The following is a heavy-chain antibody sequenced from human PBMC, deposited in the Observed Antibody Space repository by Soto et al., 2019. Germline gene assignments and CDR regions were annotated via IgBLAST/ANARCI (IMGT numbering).Heavy chain of an antibody. CDR1: GFTFSSYA. CDR3: AREKEAIAVGIDAFDI. D-gene: IGHD6-19*01. V-gene: IGHV3-30-3*01. J-gene: IGHJ3*02. Sequence: GGSLRLSCAASGFTFSSYAMHWVRQAPGKGLEWVAVISYDGSNKYYADSVKGRFTISRDNSKNTLYLQMNSLRAEDTAAYYCAREKEAIAVGIDAFDIWGQGTMVTVSS. CDR2: ISYDGSNK.